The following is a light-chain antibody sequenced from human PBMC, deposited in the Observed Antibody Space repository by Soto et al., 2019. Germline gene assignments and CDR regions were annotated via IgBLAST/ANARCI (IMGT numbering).Light chain of an antibody. J-gene: IGKJ5*01. CDR3: QQYINLIT. V-gene: IGKV1-33*01. CDR2: DAS. CDR1: QDVSNY. Sequence: DIQMTQSPSSLTASVGDRVTITCQASQDVSNYLNWYQQKLGKAPKLLIYDASNLETGVPSRFSGSGSGTYFSFTISSLQPEDFATYYCQQYINLITFGQGRRLEIK.